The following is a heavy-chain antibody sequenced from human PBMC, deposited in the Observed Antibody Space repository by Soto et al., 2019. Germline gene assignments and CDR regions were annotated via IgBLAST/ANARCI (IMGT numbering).Heavy chain of an antibody. CDR2: IIPIFGTT. Sequence: QVQLVQSGAEVKKPGSSVKVSCKTSGDIFSGYSISWVRQAPGQGLEWVGGIIPIFGTTNYAQRFHGRVTITADKSTSTVHMELYSLKSEDTAVDYCARDLGSGYDPGDYWGQGTLVTVSS. V-gene: IGHV1-69*14. CDR3: ARDLGSGYDPGDY. J-gene: IGHJ4*02. D-gene: IGHD5-12*01. CDR1: GDIFSGYS.